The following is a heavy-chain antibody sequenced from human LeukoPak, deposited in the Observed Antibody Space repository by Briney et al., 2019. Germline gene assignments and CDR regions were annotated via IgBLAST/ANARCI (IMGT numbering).Heavy chain of an antibody. D-gene: IGHD2-21*02. V-gene: IGHV1-69*05. CDR3: AGMFCGGDCSYLDY. CDR1: GGTFSSYA. Sequence: SVKVSCKASGGTFSSYAISWVRQAPGQGLEWMGGIIPIFGTANYAQKFQGRVTITTDVSTSTAYMELSSLRSEDTAVYYCAGMFCGGDCSYLDYWGQGTLVTVSS. CDR2: IIPIFGTA. J-gene: IGHJ4*02.